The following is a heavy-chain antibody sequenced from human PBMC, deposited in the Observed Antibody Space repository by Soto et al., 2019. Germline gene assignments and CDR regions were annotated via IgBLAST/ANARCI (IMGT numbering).Heavy chain of an antibody. CDR1: GFRFSSYS. J-gene: IGHJ4*02. V-gene: IGHV3-23*01. CDR2: ITATGDRT. CDR3: ARAPSGSYPEFDY. Sequence: GGSLRLSCADSGFRFSSYSMSWVRQTPGKGLEWVAAITATGDRTYYADSVKGRFTISRDNSRNMLFLQMNSLRTDDTAVYYCARAPSGSYPEFDYWGQGTLVTVSS. D-gene: IGHD1-26*01.